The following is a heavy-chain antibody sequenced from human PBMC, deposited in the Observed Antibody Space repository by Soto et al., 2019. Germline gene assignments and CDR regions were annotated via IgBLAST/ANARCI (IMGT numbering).Heavy chain of an antibody. D-gene: IGHD6-6*01. CDR3: ARWGSIAAPRGS. Sequence: QVPLVQSGAELKKPGASVKVSCKASGYSSTTFVITWVQQAPGQGLEWMGWISTYNGNTNYAQKFQGRVTMTTDTPTSTAYLELTSLRSDDTAVYYCARWGSIAAPRGSWGQGTLGTVSS. V-gene: IGHV1-18*01. CDR1: GYSSTTFV. CDR2: ISTYNGNT. J-gene: IGHJ5*02.